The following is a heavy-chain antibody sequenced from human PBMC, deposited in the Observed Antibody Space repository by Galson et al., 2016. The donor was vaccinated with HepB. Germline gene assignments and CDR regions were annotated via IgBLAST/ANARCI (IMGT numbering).Heavy chain of an antibody. D-gene: IGHD1-14*01. CDR3: VIVHYREAFDY. CDR2: FGCSSGTI. J-gene: IGHJ4*02. Sequence: SLRLSCAASGFTLTDYSMNWVRQAPGKGLEWVSYFGCSSGTIYYADSVKGRFTISRDSAKNSLYLQLNSLRDEDTAVYYCVIVHYREAFDYWGQGTLVTFSS. V-gene: IGHV3-48*02. CDR1: GFTLTDYS.